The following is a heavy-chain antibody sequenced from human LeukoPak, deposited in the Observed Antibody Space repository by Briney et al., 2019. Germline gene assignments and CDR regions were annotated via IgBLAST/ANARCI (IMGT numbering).Heavy chain of an antibody. J-gene: IGHJ3*02. V-gene: IGHV4-34*01. CDR1: GLTFSGYY. D-gene: IGHD1-26*01. CDR2: INHSGSA. CDR3: AREDDGDPVGATRGGAFDI. Sequence: AGSLTLSCAVSGLTFSGYYLSWVRQPPGKGLEWVSEINHSGSANYNPSLKNRVTISVDTSKNQFSLKLNSVTAADTAVYSCAREDDGDPVGATRGGAFDIWGQGTMVTISS.